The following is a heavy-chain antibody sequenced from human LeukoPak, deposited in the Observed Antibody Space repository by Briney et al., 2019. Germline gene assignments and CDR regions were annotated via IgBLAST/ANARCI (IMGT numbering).Heavy chain of an antibody. CDR2: INPNSGDT. J-gene: IGHJ5*02. D-gene: IGHD4-23*01. CDR1: GYTFTCYS. Sequence: ASVTVSCKASGYTFTCYSMHWVRQAPGQGLESMGWINPNSGDTSYAQNFQGRVIMTTDTSISTAYMELSRLRSDDTAVYYCARGAEFSGGNWFDPWGQGTLVTVSS. V-gene: IGHV1-2*02. CDR3: ARGAEFSGGNWFDP.